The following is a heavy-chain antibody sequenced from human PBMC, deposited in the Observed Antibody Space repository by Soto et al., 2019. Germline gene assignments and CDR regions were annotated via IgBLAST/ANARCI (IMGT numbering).Heavy chain of an antibody. Sequence: GVSLRLSCAASGFTFSSYAMSWVRQAPGKGLEWVSAISGSGGSTYYADSMKGRFTISRDNSKNTLYLQMNSLRAEDTAVYYCAKDLMSGNFHWSCKDYWGQGTLVTVSS. V-gene: IGHV3-23*01. CDR2: ISGSGGST. CDR1: GFTFSSYA. J-gene: IGHJ4*02. D-gene: IGHD3-9*01. CDR3: AKDLMSGNFHWSCKDY.